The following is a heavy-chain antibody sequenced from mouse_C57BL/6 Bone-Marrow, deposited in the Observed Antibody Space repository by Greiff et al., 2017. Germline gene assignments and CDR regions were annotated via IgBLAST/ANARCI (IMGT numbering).Heavy chain of an antibody. CDR3: ARRGNSYDGGFAY. V-gene: IGHV2-2*01. J-gene: IGHJ3*01. CDR1: GFSLTSYG. CDR2: IWSGGST. D-gene: IGHD2-12*01. Sequence: VQLVESGPGLVQPSQSLSITCTVSGFSLTSYGVHWVRQSPGKGLEWLGVIWSGGSTDYNAAFISSLSISKDNSKSQVFFKMNSLQADDPALYYWARRGNSYDGGFAYWGQGTLVTVST.